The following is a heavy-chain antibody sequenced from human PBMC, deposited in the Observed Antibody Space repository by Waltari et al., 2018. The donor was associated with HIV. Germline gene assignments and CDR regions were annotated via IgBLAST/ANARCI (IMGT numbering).Heavy chain of an antibody. V-gene: IGHV3-7*04. D-gene: IGHD3-10*01. CDR2: IKQDGSEK. Sequence: EVQLVESGGGLVQPGGSLRLSCAASGFTFSSYWMSWVCQAPGKGLEWGANIKQDGSEKYYVDSVNGRFTISRDNAENSLYLQMNSLRAEDTAVYYCARGGFYGSGSKVNWGQGTLVTVSS. CDR1: GFTFSSYW. J-gene: IGHJ4*02. CDR3: ARGGFYGSGSKVN.